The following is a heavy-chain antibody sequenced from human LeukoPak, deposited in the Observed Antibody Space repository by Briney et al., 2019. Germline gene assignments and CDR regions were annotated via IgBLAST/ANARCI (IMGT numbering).Heavy chain of an antibody. V-gene: IGHV3-9*01. CDR1: GFTFDDYG. Sequence: GGSLRLSCVASGFTFDDYGMFWVRQTPGKGLEWVSAISWNSGIIAYADSVKGRFTIFRDNAKNSPYLQMNSLRVEDTAVYYCAKDRFFYDSGSKANWGQGTLVTVSS. J-gene: IGHJ4*02. D-gene: IGHD3-22*01. CDR3: AKDRFFYDSGSKAN. CDR2: ISWNSGII.